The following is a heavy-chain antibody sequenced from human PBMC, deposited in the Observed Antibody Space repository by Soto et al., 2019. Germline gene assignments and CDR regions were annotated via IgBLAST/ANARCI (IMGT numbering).Heavy chain of an antibody. CDR3: ARSQGSSTSLEIYYYYYYGMDV. D-gene: IGHD2-2*01. CDR2: IIPISGTA. CDR1: GGTFSSYA. V-gene: IGHV1-69*01. Sequence: QVQLVQSGAEVKKPGSSVKVSCKASGGTFSSYAISWVRQAPGQGLEWMGGIIPISGTANYAQKFQGRVTITADESTSTAYMELSSLRSEATAVYYCARSQGSSTSLEIYYYYYYGMDVWGQGNTVTGSS. J-gene: IGHJ6*02.